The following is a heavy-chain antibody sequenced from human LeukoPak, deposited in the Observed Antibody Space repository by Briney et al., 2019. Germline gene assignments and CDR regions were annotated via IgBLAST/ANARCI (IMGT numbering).Heavy chain of an antibody. Sequence: PSETLSLTCAVYGGSFSGYYWSWIRQPPGKGLEWIGEINHSGSTNYNPSLKSRVTISVDTSKNQFSLKLSSVTAADTAVYYCARRRYYDYVWGSYRPRCYFEYWGQGTLVTVSS. D-gene: IGHD3-16*02. J-gene: IGHJ4*02. CDR3: ARRRYYDYVWGSYRPRCYFEY. V-gene: IGHV4-34*01. CDR1: GGSFSGYY. CDR2: INHSGST.